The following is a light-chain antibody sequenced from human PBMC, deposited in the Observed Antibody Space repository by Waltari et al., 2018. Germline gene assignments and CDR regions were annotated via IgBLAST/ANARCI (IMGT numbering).Light chain of an antibody. CDR3: QSYDDTTNQV. CDR2: DDD. Sequence: NFMPTQPHSVSESPGKTVTISCTRSSGSIASYYVQWYQQRPGSAPTPVIYDDDLRPAGVPDRFSGSIDSSSNSASLTISGLKTEDEADYYCQSYDDTTNQVFGGGTKLTVL. J-gene: IGLJ2*01. V-gene: IGLV6-57*04. CDR1: SGSIASYY.